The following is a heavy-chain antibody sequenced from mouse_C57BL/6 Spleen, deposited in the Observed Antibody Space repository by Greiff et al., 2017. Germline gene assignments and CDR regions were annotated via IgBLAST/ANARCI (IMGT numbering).Heavy chain of an antibody. Sequence: EVKLMESEGGLVQPGSSMKLSCTASGFTFSDYYMAWVRQVPEKGLEWVANINYDGSSTYYLDSLKSRFIISRDNAKNILYLQMSSLKSEDTATYYCAREGHYIDVWGTGTTVTVSS. CDR3: AREGHYIDV. V-gene: IGHV5-16*01. CDR1: GFTFSDYY. D-gene: IGHD3-3*01. J-gene: IGHJ1*03. CDR2: INYDGSST.